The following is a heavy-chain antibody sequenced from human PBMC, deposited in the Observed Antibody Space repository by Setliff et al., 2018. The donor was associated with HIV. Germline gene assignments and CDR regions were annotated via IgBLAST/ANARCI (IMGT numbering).Heavy chain of an antibody. CDR1: GDTFSNYA. V-gene: IGHV1-69*06. CDR3: ARGQKMYLMITMLGGYYYYHMDV. Sequence: ASVKVSCKASGDTFSNYALSWVRQAPGQGLEWMGGIVLMSNTADYAPKFQGRVTITADKSTSTAYMELSRLRSEDTAVYYCARGQKMYLMITMLGGYYYYHMDVWGQGTTVTVSS. J-gene: IGHJ6*02. D-gene: IGHD3-10*02. CDR2: IVLMSNTA.